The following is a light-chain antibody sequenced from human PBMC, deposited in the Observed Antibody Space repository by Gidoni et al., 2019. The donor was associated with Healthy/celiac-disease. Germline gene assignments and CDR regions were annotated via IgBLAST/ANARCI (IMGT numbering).Light chain of an antibody. J-gene: IGKJ2*01. V-gene: IGKV1-5*01. Sequence: DIQMTQSPSTLSASVGDRVTITCRASQSISSWLAWYPQKPGKAPKLLIYDASSLESGVPSRFRGSGSGTEFTLTISSLQPDDFATYYCQQYNSYPYTFGQGTKLEIK. CDR3: QQYNSYPYT. CDR2: DAS. CDR1: QSISSW.